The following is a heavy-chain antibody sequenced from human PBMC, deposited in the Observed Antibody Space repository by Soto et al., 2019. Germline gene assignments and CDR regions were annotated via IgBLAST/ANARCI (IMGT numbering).Heavy chain of an antibody. Sequence: GGSLRLFCVASGFTVSYFRLHWVRRAPGKGLEWVAVISYDGNDESYSDSVKGRFTISRDNSKTTVYLQMNSLRADDMAVYHCARDMRHDYASGRLDYLGQGTLVTVSS. CDR2: ISYDGNDE. CDR1: GFTVSYFR. D-gene: IGHD3-10*01. V-gene: IGHV3-30-3*01. CDR3: ARDMRHDYASGRLDY. J-gene: IGHJ4*02.